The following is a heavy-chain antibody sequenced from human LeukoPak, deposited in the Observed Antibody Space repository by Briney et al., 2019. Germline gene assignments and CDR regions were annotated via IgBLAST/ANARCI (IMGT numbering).Heavy chain of an antibody. Sequence: GASVKVSCKASGYTFTSYDINWVRQATGQGREWMGWMNPKSGNTGFAQKFQGRVTMTRDTSISTAYMELGSLRSEDTAVYYCARVTGSIDYWGQGTPVTVSS. J-gene: IGHJ4*02. CDR2: MNPKSGNT. CDR1: GYTFTSYD. D-gene: IGHD1-26*01. V-gene: IGHV1-8*01. CDR3: ARVTGSIDY.